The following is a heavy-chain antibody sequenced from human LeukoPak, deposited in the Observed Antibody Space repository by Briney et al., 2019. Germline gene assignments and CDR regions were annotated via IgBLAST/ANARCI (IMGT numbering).Heavy chain of an antibody. CDR2: FRTTNFYI. CDR1: GSTFSTYS. V-gene: IGHV3-21*01. D-gene: IGHD2-15*01. CDR3: ARDRCSGGTCYSHPSYFDL. Sequence: GGSLRLSCAASGSTFSTYSMNWVRQAPGQGLEGVASFRTTNFYIYYADSVQGRFTIPRDNAKNSLYLEMNSLRADDTAVYYCARDRCSGGTCYSHPSYFDLWGQGTLVTVSS. J-gene: IGHJ4*02.